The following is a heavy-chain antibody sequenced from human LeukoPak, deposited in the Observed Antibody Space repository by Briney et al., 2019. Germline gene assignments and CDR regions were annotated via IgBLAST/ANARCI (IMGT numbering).Heavy chain of an antibody. CDR1: GFTFSSYA. D-gene: IGHD3-22*01. V-gene: IGHV3-23*01. CDR2: ISGSGGST. CDR3: ANLYYYDSSGYYKDLIDY. Sequence: GGSLRLSCAASGFTFSSYAMSWVRQAPGKGLEWVLAISGSGGSTYYADSVKGRFTISRDNSKNTLYLQMNSLRAEDTAVYYCANLYYYDSSGYYKDLIDYWGQGTLVTVSS. J-gene: IGHJ4*02.